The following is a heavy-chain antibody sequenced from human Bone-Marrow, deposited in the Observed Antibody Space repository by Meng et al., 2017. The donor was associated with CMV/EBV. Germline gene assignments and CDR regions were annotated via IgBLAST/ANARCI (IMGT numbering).Heavy chain of an antibody. Sequence: VQLVKMGTEVKKPRSSGKVSCKASRGTISSYAMSLIRQAPGQGIEWMGGIIPIFGTATYAQQFKGRVPITADESTSTAYMELSSLRSEDTAVYYCARAHLPSRTFPFDYSGQGTLVTVSS. D-gene: IGHD2-2*01. V-gene: IGHV1-69*12. CDR2: IIPIFGTA. CDR1: RGTISSYA. CDR3: ARAHLPSRTFPFDY. J-gene: IGHJ4*02.